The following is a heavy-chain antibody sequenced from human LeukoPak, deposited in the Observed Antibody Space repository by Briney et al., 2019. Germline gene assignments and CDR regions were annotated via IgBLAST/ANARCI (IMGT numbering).Heavy chain of an antibody. CDR2: ITPVFGTA. CDR3: ARDSSEFRSLIPH. Sequence: GSSVKVSCKASGGTFSSYAISWVRQAPGQGLEWMGGITPVFGTAHYAQQFQGRVTITADESTSTAYLELSSLRSGDTAVYYCARDSSEFRSLIPHWGQGTLVTVSS. CDR1: GGTFSSYA. J-gene: IGHJ1*01. V-gene: IGHV1-69*01. D-gene: IGHD2-21*01.